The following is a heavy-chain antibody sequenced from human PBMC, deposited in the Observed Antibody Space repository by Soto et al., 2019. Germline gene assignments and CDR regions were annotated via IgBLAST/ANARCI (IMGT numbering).Heavy chain of an antibody. D-gene: IGHD3-22*01. CDR3: ARDGGPPQDSSGSLGYYYYYYGMDV. Sequence: GGSLRLSCAASGFTYSSYAMSWVRQAPGQGLEWMGWINPNSGGTNYAQKFQGWVTMTRDTSISTAYMELSRLRSDDTAVYYCARDGGPPQDSSGSLGYYYYYYGMDVWGQGTTVTVSS. CDR1: GFTYSSYA. J-gene: IGHJ6*02. V-gene: IGHV1-2*04. CDR2: INPNSGGT.